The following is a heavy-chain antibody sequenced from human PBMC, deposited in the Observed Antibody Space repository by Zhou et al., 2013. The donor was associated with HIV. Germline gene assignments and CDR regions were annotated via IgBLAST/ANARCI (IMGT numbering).Heavy chain of an antibody. Sequence: QVQLVQSGAEVKKPGSSVKVSCKASGGTFSSYAISWVRQAPGQGLEWMGGIIPIFGTANYAQKFQGRVTITTDESTSTAYMELSSLRSEDTAVYYCARARIVVVPAADGNWFDPWGQGTLGHRLL. V-gene: IGHV1-69*05. J-gene: IGHJ5*02. D-gene: IGHD2-2*01. CDR2: IIPIFGTA. CDR1: GGTFSSYA. CDR3: ARARIVVVPAADGNWFDP.